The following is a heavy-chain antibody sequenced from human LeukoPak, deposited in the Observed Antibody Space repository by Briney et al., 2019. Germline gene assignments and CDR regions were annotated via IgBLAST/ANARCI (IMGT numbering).Heavy chain of an antibody. Sequence: ASVKVSCKASGYTFTNYGISWVRQAPGQGLEWMGWISAYSRNTNYAQKLQGRVTMTTDTSTSTAYMELRSLRSDDTAVYYCARYRIPMVRGVIEPAYYFDYWGQGTLVTVSS. V-gene: IGHV1-18*01. D-gene: IGHD3-10*01. J-gene: IGHJ4*02. CDR3: ARYRIPMVRGVIEPAYYFDY. CDR2: ISAYSRNT. CDR1: GYTFTNYG.